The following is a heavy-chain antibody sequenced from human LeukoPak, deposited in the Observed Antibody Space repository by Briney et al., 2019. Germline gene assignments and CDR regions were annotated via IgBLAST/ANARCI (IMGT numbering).Heavy chain of an antibody. Sequence: PGGSLRLSCAASGFTFSSYWMSWVRQAPGKGLEWVANIKQDGSEKYYVDSVKGRFTISRDNAKNSLYLQLNSLRAEDTAVYYCARWGGQWLVSFDYWGQGTLVTVSS. D-gene: IGHD6-19*01. CDR3: ARWGGQWLVSFDY. CDR1: GFTFSSYW. V-gene: IGHV3-7*01. CDR2: IKQDGSEK. J-gene: IGHJ4*02.